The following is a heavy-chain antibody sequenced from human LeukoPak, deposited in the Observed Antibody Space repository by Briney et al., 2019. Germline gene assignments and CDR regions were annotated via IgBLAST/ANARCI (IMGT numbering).Heavy chain of an antibody. CDR1: GFTFSDYY. V-gene: IGHV3-11*03. CDR2: ISSASSYT. Sequence: GGSLRLSCTASGFTFSDYYMSWIRQAPGKGLEWVSYISSASSYTHYADSVKGRFTISRDNAENSLYLQMNSLRAEDTAVYYCARLRSSSWYGDYWGQGTLVTVSS. D-gene: IGHD6-13*01. J-gene: IGHJ4*02. CDR3: ARLRSSSWYGDY.